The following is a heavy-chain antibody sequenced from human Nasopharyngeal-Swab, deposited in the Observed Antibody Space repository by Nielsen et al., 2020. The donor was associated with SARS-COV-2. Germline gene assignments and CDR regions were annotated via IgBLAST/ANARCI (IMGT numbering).Heavy chain of an antibody. J-gene: IGHJ4*02. V-gene: IGHV3-66*01. CDR3: ARDPTVTPGY. CDR1: GFTVSSNY. CDR2: IYSGGST. Sequence: GESLKISCAASGFTVSSNYMSWVRQAPGKGLEWVSVIYSGGSTYYADSVKGRFTISRDNSKNTLYLQMNSHRAEDTAVYYCARDPTVTPGYWGQGTLVTVSS. D-gene: IGHD4-17*01.